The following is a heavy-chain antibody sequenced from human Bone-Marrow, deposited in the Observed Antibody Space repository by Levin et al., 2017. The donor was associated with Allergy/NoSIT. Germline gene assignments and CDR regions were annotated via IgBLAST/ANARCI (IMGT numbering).Heavy chain of an antibody. CDR2: INTNTGNP. D-gene: IGHD2-2*01. V-gene: IGHV7-4-1*02. CDR3: AREYCSSTSCYLDDNWFDP. CDR1: GYTFTSYA. J-gene: IGHJ5*02. Sequence: ASVKVSCKASGYTFTSYAMNWVRQAPGQGLEWMGWINTNTGNPTYAQGFTGRFVFSLDTSVSTAYLQISSLKAEDTAVYYCAREYCSSTSCYLDDNWFDPWGQGTLVTVSS.